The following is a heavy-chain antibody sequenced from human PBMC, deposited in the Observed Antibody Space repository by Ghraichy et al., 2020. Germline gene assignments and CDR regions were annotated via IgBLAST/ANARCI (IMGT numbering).Heavy chain of an antibody. V-gene: IGHV1-18*01. D-gene: IGHD4-23*01. CDR1: GYTFITFG. CDR2: ISPYNGNT. J-gene: IGHJ6*02. CDR3: ARDIGNPSPDYHYAMDV. Sequence: ASVKVSCKASGYTFITFGISWVRQAPGQGLEWMGWISPYNGNTYHAEKFQGRVAMTTDTSTTTAYMELRSLSSGDTAIYFCARDIGNPSPDYHYAMDVWGQGTTVTVSS.